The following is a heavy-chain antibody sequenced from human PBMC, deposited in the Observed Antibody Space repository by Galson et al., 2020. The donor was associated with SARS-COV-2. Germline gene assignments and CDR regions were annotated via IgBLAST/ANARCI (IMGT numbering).Heavy chain of an antibody. Sequence: GESLKISCAASGFTFSSYAMSWVRQAPGKGLEWVSAISGSGGSTYYADSVKGRFTISRDNSKNTLYLQMNSLRAEDTAVYYCAKDQAAREQWREYDYWGQGTLVTVSS. V-gene: IGHV3-23*01. CDR1: GFTFSSYA. CDR2: ISGSGGST. CDR3: AKDQAAREQWREYDY. D-gene: IGHD6-19*01. J-gene: IGHJ4*02.